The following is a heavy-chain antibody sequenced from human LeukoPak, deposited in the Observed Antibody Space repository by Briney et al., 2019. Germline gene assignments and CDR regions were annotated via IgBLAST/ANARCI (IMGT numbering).Heavy chain of an antibody. J-gene: IGHJ6*02. CDR1: GFTFSSYA. V-gene: IGHV3-23*01. CDR3: ARDGEPRYWGSGYYYGMDV. Sequence: GGSLRLSCAASGFTFSSYAMNWVRQPPGKGLEWVSIISASGGSTYYADSVKGRFTISRDNSKNTLYLQMDSLRPEDTAVYYCARDGEPRYWGSGYYYGMDVWGQGTTVTVSS. D-gene: IGHD3-10*01. CDR2: ISASGGST.